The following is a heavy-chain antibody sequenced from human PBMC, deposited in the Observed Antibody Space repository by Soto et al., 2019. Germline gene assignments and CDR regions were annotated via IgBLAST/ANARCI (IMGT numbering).Heavy chain of an antibody. D-gene: IGHD2-2*01. V-gene: IGHV4-59*11. Sequence: QVQLQESGPRLVKPSETLSLTCSVSGVSTSNHYWTWIRKPPGQGPEWIGCIYYRGTTNYNASFNSRVTMSVDTSKNQFSLKLTSVTTADTAVYYCARGGGSPYHVHEFDYWGQGILVTVSS. J-gene: IGHJ4*02. CDR1: GVSTSNHY. CDR3: ARGGGSPYHVHEFDY. CDR2: IYYRGTT.